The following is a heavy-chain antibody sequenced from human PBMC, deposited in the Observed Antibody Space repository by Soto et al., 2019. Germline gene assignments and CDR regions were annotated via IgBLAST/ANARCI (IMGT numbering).Heavy chain of an antibody. CDR2: VYYTGTT. D-gene: IGHD2-2*01. Sequence: SETLSLTCTVSNFSVLTSIYYWARIRQPPGKGLEWVGTVYYTGTTYYNPSLQSRVTISIDTSKNQFSLNLNSVTAADTAVYYCARNRNLALVPAAYFDSWGQGTLVTVSS. J-gene: IGHJ4*02. CDR1: NFSVLTSIYY. CDR3: ARNRNLALVPAAYFDS. V-gene: IGHV4-39*01.